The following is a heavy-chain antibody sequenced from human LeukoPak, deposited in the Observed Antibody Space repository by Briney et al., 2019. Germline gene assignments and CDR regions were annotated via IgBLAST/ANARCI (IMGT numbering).Heavy chain of an antibody. CDR2: IKQDGSEK. J-gene: IGHJ6*03. D-gene: IGHD2-2*01. V-gene: IGHV3-7*01. Sequence: GGSLRLSCAASGFTFSSYWMSWVRQAPGKGLEWVANIKQDGSEKYYVDSVKGRFTISRDNAKNSLYLQMNSLRAEDTAVYYCAREARVVVPAAMDCYYYYMDVWGKGTTVTVSS. CDR1: GFTFSSYW. CDR3: AREARVVVPAAMDCYYYYMDV.